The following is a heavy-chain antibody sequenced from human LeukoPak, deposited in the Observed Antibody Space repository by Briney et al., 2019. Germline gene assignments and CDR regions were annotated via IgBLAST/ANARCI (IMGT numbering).Heavy chain of an antibody. V-gene: IGHV3-21*01. Sequence: GGSLRLSCAASGFTFSSYSMNWVRQAPGKGLEWVSSISSSSSYIYYADSVKGRFTISRDNAKNSLYLQMNSLRAEDTAVYYCARVGIAAAGTGFDYWGQGTLVTVSS. D-gene: IGHD6-13*01. CDR2: ISSSSSYI. CDR1: GFTFSSYS. CDR3: ARVGIAAAGTGFDY. J-gene: IGHJ4*02.